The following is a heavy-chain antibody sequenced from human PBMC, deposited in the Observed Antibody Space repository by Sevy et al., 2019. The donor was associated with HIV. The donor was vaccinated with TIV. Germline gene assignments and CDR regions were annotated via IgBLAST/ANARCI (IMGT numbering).Heavy chain of an antibody. CDR3: ARDSINCRRVFDY. Sequence: SETLSLTCSVSGGSISSYFWTWVRQSPGKGLEWIGNIYFTGNTDYSPSLKSRVTLSLDTSKSQFSLTLKSVTAADTAIYFSARDSINCRRVFDYWGQGTLVTVSS. CDR1: GGSISSYF. CDR2: IYFTGNT. V-gene: IGHV4-59*01. D-gene: IGHD2-21*01. J-gene: IGHJ4*02.